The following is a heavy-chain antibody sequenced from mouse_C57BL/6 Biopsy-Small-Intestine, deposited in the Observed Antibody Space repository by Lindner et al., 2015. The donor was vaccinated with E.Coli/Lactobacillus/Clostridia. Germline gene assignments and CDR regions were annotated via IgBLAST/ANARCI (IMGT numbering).Heavy chain of an antibody. Sequence: ADTVKGRFTISRDNAKNTLFLQMTTLRSEDTAMYYCATYYTTYGGLAYWGQGTLVTVSA. J-gene: IGHJ3*01. D-gene: IGHD2-5*01. V-gene: IGHV5-17*01. CDR3: ATYYTTYGGLAY.